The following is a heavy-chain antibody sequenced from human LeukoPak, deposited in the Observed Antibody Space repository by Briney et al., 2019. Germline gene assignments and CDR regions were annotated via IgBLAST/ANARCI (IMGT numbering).Heavy chain of an antibody. V-gene: IGHV3-30*14. CDR3: ARDFPGIAVAGTRPLDY. CDR1: GFTFSSYA. J-gene: IGHJ4*02. Sequence: PGGSLRLSCAASGFTFSSYALHWVRQAPGKGLEWVAVISYDGANKYYADSVKGRFTIPRDNSKNTLYLQMNSLRAEDTAVYYCARDFPGIAVAGTRPLDYWGQGTLVTVSS. D-gene: IGHD6-19*01. CDR2: ISYDGANK.